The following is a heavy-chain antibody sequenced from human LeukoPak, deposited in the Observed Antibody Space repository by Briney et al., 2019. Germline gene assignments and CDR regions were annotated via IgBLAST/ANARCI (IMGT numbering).Heavy chain of an antibody. CDR2: IIPIFGTA. J-gene: IGHJ6*03. V-gene: IGHV1-69*05. Sequence: ASVKVSCKASGGTFSSYAISWVRQAPGQGLEWMGGIIPIFGTANYAQKFQGRVTITTDESTGTAYMELSSLRSEDTAVYYCARSKYYDFWSGPYPIYYYYYYMDVWGKGTTVTVSS. CDR1: GGTFSSYA. CDR3: ARSKYYDFWSGPYPIYYYYYYMDV. D-gene: IGHD3-3*01.